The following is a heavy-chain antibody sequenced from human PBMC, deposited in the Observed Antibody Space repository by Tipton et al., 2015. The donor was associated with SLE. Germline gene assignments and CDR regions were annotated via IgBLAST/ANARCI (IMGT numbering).Heavy chain of an antibody. V-gene: IGHV4-38-2*02. J-gene: IGHJ3*02. CDR3: AREWGGWNPNNAFDI. D-gene: IGHD6-19*01. Sequence: TLSLTCTVSGYSISSGYYWGWIRQPPGKGLEWIGSIYHSGSTYYNPSLKSRVTISVDTSKNQFSLKLSSVTAADTAVYYCAREWGGWNPNNAFDIWGQGTMVTVSS. CDR1: GYSISSGYY. CDR2: IYHSGST.